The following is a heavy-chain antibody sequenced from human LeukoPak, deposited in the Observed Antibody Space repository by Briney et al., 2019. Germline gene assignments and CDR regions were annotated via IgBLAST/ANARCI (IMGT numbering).Heavy chain of an antibody. CDR3: ARGGVYGDYETRFDY. Sequence: SVKVSCKASGGTFSSYAISWVRRAPGQGLEWMGRIIPIFGTANYAQKFQGRVTITTDESTSTAYMELSSLRSEDTAVYYCARGGVYGDYETRFDYWGQGTLVTVSS. V-gene: IGHV1-69*05. D-gene: IGHD4-17*01. J-gene: IGHJ4*02. CDR2: IIPIFGTA. CDR1: GGTFSSYA.